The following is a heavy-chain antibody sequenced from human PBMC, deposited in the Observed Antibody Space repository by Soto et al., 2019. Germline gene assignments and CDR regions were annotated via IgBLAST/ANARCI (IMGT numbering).Heavy chain of an antibody. CDR3: ARDSMYYYDSSGLSD. J-gene: IGHJ4*02. CDR2: ISSSSSYI. V-gene: IGHV3-21*01. Sequence: GGSLRLSCAGSGFTFSSYSMNWVRQAPGKGLEWVSSISSSSSYIYYADSVKGRFTISRDNAKNSLYLQMNSLRAEDTAVYYCARDSMYYYDSSGLSDWGQGTLVTVSS. CDR1: GFTFSSYS. D-gene: IGHD3-22*01.